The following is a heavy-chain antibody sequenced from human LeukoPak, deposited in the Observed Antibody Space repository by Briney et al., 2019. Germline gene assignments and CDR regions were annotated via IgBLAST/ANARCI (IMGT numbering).Heavy chain of an antibody. V-gene: IGHV1-69*13. D-gene: IGHD3-10*01. CDR1: GGTFSSYA. CDR3: ARDRGSYYTYNWFDP. J-gene: IGHJ5*02. CDR2: IIPIFGTA. Sequence: GASVKVSCKASGGTFSSYAISWVRQAPGQGLEWMGGIIPIFGTANYAQKFQGRVTITADESTSTAYMELSSLRSEDTAVYYCARDRGSYYTYNWFDPWGQGTLVTVSS.